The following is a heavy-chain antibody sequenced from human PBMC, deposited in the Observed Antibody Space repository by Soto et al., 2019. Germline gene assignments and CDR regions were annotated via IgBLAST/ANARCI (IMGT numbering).Heavy chain of an antibody. CDR1: GFTFSSYS. D-gene: IGHD3-10*01. CDR3: ARGAPPSSAYYYYMDV. Sequence: SGGSLRLSCAASGFTFSSYSMNWVRQAPGKGLEWVSYISSSSSTIYYADSVKGRFTISRDNAKNSLYLQMNSLRAEDTAVYYCARGAPPSSAYYYYMDVWGKGTTVTVSS. V-gene: IGHV3-48*01. CDR2: ISSSSSTI. J-gene: IGHJ6*03.